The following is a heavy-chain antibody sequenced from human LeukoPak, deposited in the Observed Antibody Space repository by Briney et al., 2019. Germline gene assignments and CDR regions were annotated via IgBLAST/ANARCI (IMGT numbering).Heavy chain of an antibody. CDR1: GFTFDDYG. CDR3: ARGLVSGTFGGYDY. V-gene: IGHV3-20*04. D-gene: IGHD3-16*01. J-gene: IGHJ4*02. CDR2: INWNGGST. Sequence: GRSLRLSCAASGFTFDDYGMSWVRQAPGKGLEWVSGINWNGGSTGYADSVKGRFTISRDNAKNSLYLQMNSLRAEDTALYYCARGLVSGTFGGYDYWGQGTLVTVSS.